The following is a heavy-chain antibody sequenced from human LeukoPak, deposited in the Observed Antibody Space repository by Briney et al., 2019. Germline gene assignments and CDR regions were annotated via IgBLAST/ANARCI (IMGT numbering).Heavy chain of an antibody. J-gene: IGHJ4*02. CDR1: GFTVSSNS. D-gene: IGHD3-16*01. CDR3: VRDLLGLPHKYFDS. Sequence: GGSLRLSCAASGFTVSSNSMSWVRQAPGKGLDWVSVIYSGGSIYYADSVTGRFTISRDTSKSTVYLQMNSLRPDDTAVYYCVRDLLGLPHKYFDSWGQGTLITVSS. V-gene: IGHV3-53*05. CDR2: IYSGGSI.